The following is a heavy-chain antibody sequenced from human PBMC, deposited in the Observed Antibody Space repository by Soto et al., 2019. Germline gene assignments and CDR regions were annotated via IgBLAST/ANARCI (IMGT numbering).Heavy chain of an antibody. V-gene: IGHV3-7*02. CDR3: ATIGDVTFHY. CDR2: TKPDETET. Sequence: EVQLVESGGGLVQPGGSLRLSCTTSGLAFSTYWMAWVRQAPGKGLEWVGNTKPDETETYYADSVEGRFTISRDNAKSSLYLQMDSLRVEDTAVDDCATIGDVTFHYWGQGTPVTVSS. CDR1: GLAFSTYW. J-gene: IGHJ4*02. D-gene: IGHD4-4*01.